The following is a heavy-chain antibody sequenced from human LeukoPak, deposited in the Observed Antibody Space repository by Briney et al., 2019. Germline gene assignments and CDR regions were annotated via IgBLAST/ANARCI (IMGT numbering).Heavy chain of an antibody. Sequence: PGASLRLSCAASGLTFSSYGMNWVRQAPGKGLEWVSYISSSASTIYYADSVKGRFTISRDNAKNSLYLQMNRLSAEDTAVYYCARIYGGYVFDYWGQGTLVTVSS. V-gene: IGHV3-48*03. D-gene: IGHD5-12*01. CDR3: ARIYGGYVFDY. CDR1: GLTFSSYG. CDR2: ISSSASTI. J-gene: IGHJ4*02.